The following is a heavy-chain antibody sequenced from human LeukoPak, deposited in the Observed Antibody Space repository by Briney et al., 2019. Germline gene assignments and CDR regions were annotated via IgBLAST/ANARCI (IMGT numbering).Heavy chain of an antibody. CDR1: GFTFSSYG. J-gene: IGHJ4*02. CDR2: ISYDGSNK. D-gene: IGHD3-10*01. V-gene: IGHV3-30*18. Sequence: PGVSLRLSCAASGFTFSSYGMHWVRQAPGKGLEWVAVISYDGSNKYYADSVKGRFTISRDNSKNTLYLQMNSLRAEDTAVYYCAKEGITMVRGVIADFDYWGQGTLVTVSS. CDR3: AKEGITMVRGVIADFDY.